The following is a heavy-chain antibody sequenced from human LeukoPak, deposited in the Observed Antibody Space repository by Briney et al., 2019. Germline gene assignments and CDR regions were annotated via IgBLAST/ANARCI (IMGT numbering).Heavy chain of an antibody. CDR3: ARDPSTAAGRGGYYFDY. CDR2: ISYDGSNK. CDR1: GFTFSSYA. Sequence: GGSLRLSCAASGFTFSSYAMHWVRQAPGKGLEWVAVISYDGSNKYYADSVKGRFTISRDNSKNTLYLQMNSLRAEDTAVYYCARDPSTAAGRGGYYFDYWGQGTLVTVSS. V-gene: IGHV3-30-3*01. J-gene: IGHJ4*02. D-gene: IGHD6-13*01.